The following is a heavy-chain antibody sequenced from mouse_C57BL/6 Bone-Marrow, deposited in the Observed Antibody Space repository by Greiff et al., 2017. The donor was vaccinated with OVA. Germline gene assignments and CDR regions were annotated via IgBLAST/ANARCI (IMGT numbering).Heavy chain of an antibody. CDR3: ARKYYGSPFAY. CDR1: VYTFTSSW. V-gene: IGHV1-53*01. J-gene: IGHJ3*01. Sequence: QVQLQQPGTDLVKPGASVKLSFKASVYTFTSSWMHWVKQRPGQGLEWLGNINPSNGGTNYNEKFKSKATLTVDKSSSTAYMQLSSLTSEDSAVYYCARKYYGSPFAYWGQGTLVTVSA. CDR2: INPSNGGT. D-gene: IGHD1-1*01.